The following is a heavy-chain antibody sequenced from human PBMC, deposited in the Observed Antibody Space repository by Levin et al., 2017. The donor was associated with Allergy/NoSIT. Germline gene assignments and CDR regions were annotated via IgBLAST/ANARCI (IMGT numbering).Heavy chain of an antibody. J-gene: IGHJ4*02. CDR2: ISGSGGST. V-gene: IGHV3-23*01. D-gene: IGHD4-17*01. Sequence: TGGSLRLSCAASGFTFSNYAMSWVRQAPGKGLEWVSAISGSGGSTYYADSVKGRFTISRDNSKNTLSLQMNSLRAEDTAVYYCAKDITRSDGDYDYFDYWGQGTLVTVSS. CDR1: GFTFSNYA. CDR3: AKDITRSDGDYDYFDY.